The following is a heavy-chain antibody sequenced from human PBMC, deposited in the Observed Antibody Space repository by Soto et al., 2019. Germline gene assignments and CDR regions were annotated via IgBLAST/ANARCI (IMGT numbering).Heavy chain of an antibody. J-gene: IGHJ4*02. Sequence: QVQLVESGGGVVQPGRSLRLSCAASGFTFSSYGMHWVRQAPGKGLEWVAVISYDGSNKYYADSVKGRFTISRDNSKNXLXRXXSSLRAEDTAVYYCAKDSSSWYDPHPDGKPGGLDYWGQGTLVTVSS. CDR3: AKDSSSWYDPHPDGKPGGLDY. CDR1: GFTFSSYG. CDR2: ISYDGSNK. V-gene: IGHV3-30*18. D-gene: IGHD6-13*01.